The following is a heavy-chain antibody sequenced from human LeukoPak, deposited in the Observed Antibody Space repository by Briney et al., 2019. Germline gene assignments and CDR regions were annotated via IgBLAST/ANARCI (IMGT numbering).Heavy chain of an antibody. CDR1: GGSINSGSYY. CDR3: ARLVTRGYYDSSGRRIDAFDI. CDR2: IYYSGST. V-gene: IGHV4-61*01. Sequence: SETLSLTCTVSGGSINSGSYYWSWIRQPPGKGLEWIGYIYYSGSTNYNPSLKSRVTISVDTSKNQFSLKLSSVTAADTAVYYCARLVTRGYYDSSGRRIDAFDIWGQGTMVTVSS. J-gene: IGHJ3*02. D-gene: IGHD3-22*01.